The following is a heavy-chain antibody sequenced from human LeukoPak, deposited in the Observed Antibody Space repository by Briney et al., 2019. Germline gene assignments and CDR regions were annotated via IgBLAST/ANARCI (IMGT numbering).Heavy chain of an antibody. J-gene: IGHJ5*02. Sequence: GGSLRLSCAASGFTFSSYSMNWVRQAPGKGLEWVSSISSSSSYIYYADSVKGRFTISRDNAKNSLYLQMNSLRAEDTAVYYCARRLGWTARRWFDPWGQGTLVTVSS. CDR3: ARRLGWTARRWFDP. CDR2: ISSSSSYI. CDR1: GFTFSSYS. D-gene: IGHD2-21*02. V-gene: IGHV3-21*01.